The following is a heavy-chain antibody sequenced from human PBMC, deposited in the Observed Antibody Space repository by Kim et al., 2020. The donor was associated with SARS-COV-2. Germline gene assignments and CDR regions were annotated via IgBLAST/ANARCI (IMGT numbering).Heavy chain of an antibody. CDR2: LSAYNGNT. V-gene: IGHV1-18*04. D-gene: IGHD2-15*01. Sequence: ASVKVSCKASGYTFTRHCFNWVRQAPGQGLEWMGRLSAYNGNTNYAQKFQGRVTMTRDTSTSTAYMEVRSLSSEDTAVYYCAGAPACLSGGVNNHYYY. CDR1: GYTFTRHC. J-gene: IGHJ6*01. CDR3: AGAPACLSGGVNNHYYY.